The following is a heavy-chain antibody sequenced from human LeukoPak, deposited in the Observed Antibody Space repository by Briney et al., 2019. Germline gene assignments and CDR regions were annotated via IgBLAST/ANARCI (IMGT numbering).Heavy chain of an antibody. D-gene: IGHD3-22*01. CDR1: GGSISSYY. J-gene: IGHJ4*02. Sequence: PSETLSLTCTVSGGSISSYYWSWIRQPPGKGLEWIGYIYYSGSTNYNPSLRRRVTISVDTSKNQFSLQLSSVTAAGTAVYYCARVGSRLYYYDSSGHFDYWGQGTLVTVSS. CDR3: ARVGSRLYYYDSSGHFDY. CDR2: IYYSGST. V-gene: IGHV4-59*01.